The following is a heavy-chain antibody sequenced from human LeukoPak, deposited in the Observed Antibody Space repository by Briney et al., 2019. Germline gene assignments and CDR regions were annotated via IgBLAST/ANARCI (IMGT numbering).Heavy chain of an antibody. CDR1: GFTFRSYW. D-gene: IGHD3-16*01. V-gene: IGHV3-7*01. CDR3: ARFLRFTWILDY. CDR2: IKQDASEK. J-gene: IGHJ4*02. Sequence: PGGSLRLSCAASGFTFRSYWMSWVRQAPGKGLEWVANIKQDASEKFYVDSVKGRFTISRDNAKNSLYLQMNSLRAEDTAIYYCARFLRFTWILDYWGQGTLVTVSS.